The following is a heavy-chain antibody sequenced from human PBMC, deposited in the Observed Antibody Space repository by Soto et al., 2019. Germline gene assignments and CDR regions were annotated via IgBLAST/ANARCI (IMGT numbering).Heavy chain of an antibody. CDR3: ARYQLLFRTFDI. CDR1: GASISRYY. V-gene: IGHV4-59*08. Sequence: QVQLQQSGPGLVKPSGTLSLMCTVSGASISRYYWSWIRQTPGKGLEWIGYIYHSGSTNYNPSLKSRLTISVDTSKNHFSLNLTSVPAADTAVYYCARYQLLFRTFDIWGQGTMVTVSS. D-gene: IGHD2-2*01. CDR2: IYHSGST. J-gene: IGHJ3*02.